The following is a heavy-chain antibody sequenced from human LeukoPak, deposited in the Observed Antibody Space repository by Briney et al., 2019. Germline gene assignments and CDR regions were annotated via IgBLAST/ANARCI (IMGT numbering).Heavy chain of an antibody. D-gene: IGHD1-26*01. Sequence: PGGSLRLSCAASGFRFSAYGMHWVRQAPGKGLEWVAIIAYDGSHKYYGDSVKGRFTISRDNSKNSLYLQMSSLRAEDTALYYCAKGVRSGTYYNCFDPWGQGTLVTVSS. CDR1: GFRFSAYG. V-gene: IGHV3-30*18. CDR3: AKGVRSGTYYNCFDP. CDR2: IAYDGSHK. J-gene: IGHJ5*02.